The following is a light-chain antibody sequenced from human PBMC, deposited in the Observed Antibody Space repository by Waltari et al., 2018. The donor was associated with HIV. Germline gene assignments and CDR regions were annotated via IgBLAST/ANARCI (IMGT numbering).Light chain of an antibody. CDR3: QQYYKWPLT. CDR2: GAS. J-gene: IGKJ5*01. CDR1: QSVSSK. V-gene: IGKV3D-15*01. Sequence: EIVMLQSPATLSVSPGERATLSCRVSQSVSSKLAWYQQKPGQAPRLLIYGASTRSTGIPGRFSGSESGTEFILTISSLQSEDCAVYYCQQYYKWPLTFGQGTRLEIK.